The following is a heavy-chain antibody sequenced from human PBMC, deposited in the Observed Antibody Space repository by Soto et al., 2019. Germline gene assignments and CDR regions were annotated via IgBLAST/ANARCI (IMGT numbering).Heavy chain of an antibody. CDR1: GGSISSSS. Sequence: QVQLQESGPGLVKPSETLSLTCTVSGGSISSSSWSWIRQPPGKGLEWIGYIHYSGSTNYNPSLKSRVTLPVDTSKTQLPLKLSSVTAADTAVYYCARQSKLNSGIFDYWGQGTLVTVSS. J-gene: IGHJ4*02. CDR2: IHYSGST. D-gene: IGHD6-19*01. V-gene: IGHV4-59*08. CDR3: ARQSKLNSGIFDY.